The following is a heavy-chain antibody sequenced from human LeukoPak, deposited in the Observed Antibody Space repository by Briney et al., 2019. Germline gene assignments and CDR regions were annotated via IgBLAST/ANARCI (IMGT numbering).Heavy chain of an antibody. D-gene: IGHD2-15*01. V-gene: IGHV3-21*01. CDR1: GFTFSSYS. CDR3: ARGAGLLPLSAYYYYYYMDV. Sequence: GGSLRLSCAASGFTFSSYSMNWVRQAPGKGLEWVSSISSSSSYIYYADSVKGRFTISRDNAKNSLYLQMNSLRAEDTAVYYCARGAGLLPLSAYYYYYYMDVWGKGTTVTVSS. CDR2: ISSSSSYI. J-gene: IGHJ6*03.